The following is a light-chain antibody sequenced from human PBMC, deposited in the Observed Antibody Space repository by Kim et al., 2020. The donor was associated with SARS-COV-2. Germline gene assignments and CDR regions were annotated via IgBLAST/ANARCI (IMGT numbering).Light chain of an antibody. J-gene: IGLJ3*02. V-gene: IGLV1-40*01. CDR2: GNS. Sequence: QRVTISCTGSSSNIGAGYDVHWYQHLPRTAPNLLIFGNSNRPSGVPDRFSGSKSGTSASLAITGLQVEDEADYYCQSYDSSLNGWVFGGGTKVTVL. CDR3: QSYDSSLNGWV. CDR1: SSNIGAGYD.